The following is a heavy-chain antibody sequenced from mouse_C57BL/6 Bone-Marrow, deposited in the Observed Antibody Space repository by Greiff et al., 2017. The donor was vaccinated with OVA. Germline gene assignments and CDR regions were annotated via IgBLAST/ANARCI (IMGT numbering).Heavy chain of an antibody. Sequence: EVMLVESGGGLVQPKGSLKLSCAASGFSFNTYAMNWVRQAPGKGLEWVARIRSKSNNYATYYADSVKDRFTISRDDSESMLYLQMNNLKTEDTAMYYCVRGHGAMDYWGQGTSVTVSS. V-gene: IGHV10-1*01. D-gene: IGHD3-1*01. CDR1: GFSFNTYA. CDR2: IRSKSNNYAT. CDR3: VRGHGAMDY. J-gene: IGHJ4*01.